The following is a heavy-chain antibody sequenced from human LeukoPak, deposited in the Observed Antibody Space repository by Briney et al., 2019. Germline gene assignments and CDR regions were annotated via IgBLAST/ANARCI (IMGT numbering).Heavy chain of an antibody. D-gene: IGHD6-19*01. CDR2: IYYSGST. CDR3: ARGDRAPGSSGWYVSYYYYMDV. Sequence: PSETLSLTCTVSGGSISSYYWSWIRQPPGKGLEWIGYIYYSGSTNYNPSLKSRVTISVDTSKNQFSLKLSSVTAADTAVYYCARGDRAPGSSGWYVSYYYYMDVWGKGTTVTVSS. V-gene: IGHV4-59*01. J-gene: IGHJ6*03. CDR1: GGSISSYY.